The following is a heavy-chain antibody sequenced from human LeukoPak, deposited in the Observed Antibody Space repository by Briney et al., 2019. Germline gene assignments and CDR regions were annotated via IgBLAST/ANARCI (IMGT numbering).Heavy chain of an antibody. CDR1: GGSFSSHA. D-gene: IGHD6-19*01. Sequence: ASVKVSCKASGGSFSSHAISWVRQAPRQGLEWMGGILPIFGTATYAQKSQGRVTITADESTSTAYMEPSSLRSEDTAVYYCASGKAVAGPYYFDYWGQGTLVTVSS. J-gene: IGHJ4*02. CDR2: ILPIFGTA. V-gene: IGHV1-69*13. CDR3: ASGKAVAGPYYFDY.